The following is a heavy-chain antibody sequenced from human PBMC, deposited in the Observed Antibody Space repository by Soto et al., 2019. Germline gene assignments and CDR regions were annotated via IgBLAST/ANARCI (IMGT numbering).Heavy chain of an antibody. CDR1: GGSLSSGGYY. CDR2: IYYSGST. J-gene: IGHJ5*02. D-gene: IGHD6-13*01. Sequence: QVQLQESGPGLVKPSETLSLTCTVSGGSLSSGGYYWSWIRQHPGKGLERIGYIYYSGSTYYNPSLKSRVSMSVDTSKNQFSLKLSSVTAADTAIYYCASGVAAAGIGWFDPWGQGSLVTVSS. CDR3: ASGVAAAGIGWFDP. V-gene: IGHV4-31*03.